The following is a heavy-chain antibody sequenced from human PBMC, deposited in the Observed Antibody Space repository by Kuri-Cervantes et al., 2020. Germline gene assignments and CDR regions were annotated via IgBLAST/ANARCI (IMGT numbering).Heavy chain of an antibody. V-gene: IGHV3-19*01. CDR2: VSWNGSRT. D-gene: IGHD6-19*01. J-gene: IGHJ4*02. Sequence: GGSLRLSCAASGFTVSSNYMSWVRQAPGKGLEWVSGVSWNGSRTHYADSVKGRFTISRDNAKNSLYLQMNSLRAEDTALYYCAKDIDSSGWYGSRYYFDYWGQGTLVTVSS. CDR3: AKDIDSSGWYGSRYYFDY. CDR1: GFTVSSNY.